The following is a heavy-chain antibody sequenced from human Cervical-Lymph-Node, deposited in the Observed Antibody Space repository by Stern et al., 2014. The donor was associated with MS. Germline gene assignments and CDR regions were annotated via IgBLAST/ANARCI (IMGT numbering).Heavy chain of an antibody. CDR2: ISDDESHK. D-gene: IGHD4-23*01. V-gene: IGHV3-33*05. J-gene: IGHJ4*02. Sequence: VQLVESEGGVVQPGKSLRLACTASGFPFSSFAMHWVRQAPGKGLEWVALISDDESHKSHKDDVKGRFPIARDNSKNTLYLQLNSLRPDDTAVYYCARDPSRLADDGRLDHWGQGTLVTVSS. CDR3: ARDPSRLADDGRLDH. CDR1: GFPFSSFA.